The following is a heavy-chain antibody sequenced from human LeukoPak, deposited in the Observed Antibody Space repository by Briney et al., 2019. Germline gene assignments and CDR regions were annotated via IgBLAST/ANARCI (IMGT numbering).Heavy chain of an antibody. CDR1: GFTFSSYS. Sequence: GGSLRLSCAASGFTFSSYSMNWVRQAPGKGLEWVSSISSSSSYIYYADSVKGRFTISRDNAKNSLYLQMNSLRAEDTAVYYCAKDRDIVVVTMTFDIWGQGTMVTVSS. V-gene: IGHV3-21*01. CDR2: ISSSSSYI. CDR3: AKDRDIVVVTMTFDI. J-gene: IGHJ3*02. D-gene: IGHD2-21*02.